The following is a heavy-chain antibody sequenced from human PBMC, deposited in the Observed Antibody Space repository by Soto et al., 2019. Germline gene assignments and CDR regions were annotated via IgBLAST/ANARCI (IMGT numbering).Heavy chain of an antibody. J-gene: IGHJ5*02. CDR3: ARLEYDYVWGSYRRYNWFDP. D-gene: IGHD3-16*02. CDR2: IIPIFGTA. CDR1: GGTFSSYA. V-gene: IGHV1-69*13. Sequence: VASVKVSCKASGGTFSSYAISWVRQAPGQGLEWMGGIIPIFGTANYAQKFQGRVTITADESTSTAYMELSSLRSEDTAVYYCARLEYDYVWGSYRRYNWFDPWGQGTLVTVSS.